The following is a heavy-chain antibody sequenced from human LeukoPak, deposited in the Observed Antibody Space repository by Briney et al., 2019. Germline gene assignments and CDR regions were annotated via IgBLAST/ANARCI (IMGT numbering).Heavy chain of an antibody. Sequence: GGSLRLSCAASGFTFSSYSMNWVRQAPGKGLEWVSYISSSSSTIYYADSVKGRFTISRDNSKNTLNLQMNSLRTEDTAVYYCAKPRDIDSWAFDVWGQGTMVTVS. J-gene: IGHJ3*01. CDR3: AKPRDIDSWAFDV. CDR2: ISSSSSTI. V-gene: IGHV3-48*01. CDR1: GFTFSSYS. D-gene: IGHD2-15*01.